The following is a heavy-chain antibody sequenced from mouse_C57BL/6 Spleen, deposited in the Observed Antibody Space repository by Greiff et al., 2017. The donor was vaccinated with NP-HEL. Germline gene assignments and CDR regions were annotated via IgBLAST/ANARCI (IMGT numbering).Heavy chain of an antibody. CDR2: INPGSGGT. V-gene: IGHV1-54*01. J-gene: IGHJ2*01. CDR1: GYAFTNYL. D-gene: IGHD2-3*01. Sequence: QVQLKESGAELVRPGTSVKVSCKASGYAFTNYLIEWVKQRPGQGLEWIGVINPGSGGTNYNEKFKGKATLTADKSSSTAYMQLSSLTSEDSAVYFCARGYDGYYSLDYWGQGTTLTVSS. CDR3: ARGYDGYYSLDY.